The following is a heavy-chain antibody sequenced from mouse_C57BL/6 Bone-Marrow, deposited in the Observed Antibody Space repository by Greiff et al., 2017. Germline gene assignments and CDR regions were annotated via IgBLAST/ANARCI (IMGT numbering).Heavy chain of an antibody. CDR1: GFSLTSHG. J-gene: IGHJ2*01. V-gene: IGHV2-2*01. CDR3: ARVTTVVHFDY. D-gene: IGHD1-1*01. Sequence: QVQLQQSGPGLVQPSQSLSITCTVPGFSLTSHGVHWVRQSPGQGLEWLGVIWSGGSTDYNAAFISRLSISKDNSKSHVFFKMNSLQADDTAIYYCARVTTVVHFDYWGQGTTLTVSS. CDR2: IWSGGST.